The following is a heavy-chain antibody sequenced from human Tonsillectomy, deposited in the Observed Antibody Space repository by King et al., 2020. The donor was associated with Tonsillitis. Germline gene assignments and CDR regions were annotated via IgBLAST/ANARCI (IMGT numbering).Heavy chain of an antibody. D-gene: IGHD3-16*01. Sequence: VQLVESGGGLVQPGGSLRLSCAASGFTVSSNYMSWVRQAPGKGLEWVSVLYSGGSTYYADSVKGRFTISRDNSKNTLYLQMNSLRAEDTAAYYCARDLLVWGSYSHWGQGTLVTVSS. CDR3: ARDLLVWGSYSH. CDR2: LYSGGST. V-gene: IGHV3-66*01. CDR1: GFTVSSNY. J-gene: IGHJ4*02.